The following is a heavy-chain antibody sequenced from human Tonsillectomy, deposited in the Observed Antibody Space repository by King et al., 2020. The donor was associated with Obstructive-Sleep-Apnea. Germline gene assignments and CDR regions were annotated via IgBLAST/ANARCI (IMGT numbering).Heavy chain of an antibody. Sequence: QVQLVESGAEVKKPGASVKVSCKASGYTFTSYYMHWVRQAPGQGLEWMGIINPSGGSTSYGQKFQGRVTMTRDTSTSTVSMELSSLRAEDTAVYYCARDDHSSSGFDYWGQGTLVTVSS. CDR3: ARDDHSSSGFDY. CDR2: INPSGGST. V-gene: IGHV1-46*01. J-gene: IGHJ4*02. CDR1: GYTFTSYY. D-gene: IGHD6-19*01.